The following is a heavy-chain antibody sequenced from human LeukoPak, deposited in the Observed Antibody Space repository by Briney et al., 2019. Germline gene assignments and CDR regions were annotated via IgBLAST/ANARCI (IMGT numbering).Heavy chain of an antibody. CDR2: IWYDGSNK. D-gene: IGHD1-26*01. V-gene: IGHV3-33*06. Sequence: PGRSLRLSCAASGFSFSSYGMHWVRQAPGKGLEWVAVIWYDGSNKYYADSVKGRFTISRDNSKNTLYLQMNSLRAEDTAVYYCAKAYSGSYDYWGQGTLVTVSS. CDR1: GFSFSSYG. CDR3: AKAYSGSYDY. J-gene: IGHJ4*02.